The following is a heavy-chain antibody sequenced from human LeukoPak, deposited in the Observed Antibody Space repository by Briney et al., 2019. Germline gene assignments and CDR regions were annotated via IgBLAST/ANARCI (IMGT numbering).Heavy chain of an antibody. CDR2: IYPGDSDT. D-gene: IGHD3-16*01. Sequence: GESLKISCKGAGYSFTSYWIAWVRQMPGKGLEWMGIIYPGDSDTRYSPSFQGQVTISVDKSISTAYLQWSSLKASDTAMHYCARQSTLGAPLDYWGQGTLVTVSS. J-gene: IGHJ4*02. CDR1: GYSFTSYW. V-gene: IGHV5-51*01. CDR3: ARQSTLGAPLDY.